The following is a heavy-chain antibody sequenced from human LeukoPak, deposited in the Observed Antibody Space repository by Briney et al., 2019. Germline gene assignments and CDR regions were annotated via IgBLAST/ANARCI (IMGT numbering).Heavy chain of an antibody. D-gene: IGHD5-24*01. V-gene: IGHV3-23*01. Sequence: PGGSLRLSCEASGFTFSFSAMSWVRQAPGKGLEWVSHIIGNSVSTYYAEFVKGRFTISRDNSNNTLFLQMDSLRAEDTAVYYCAKGRRDGYNYPFFDHWGQGALVIVSS. CDR3: AKGRRDGYNYPFFDH. J-gene: IGHJ4*02. CDR1: GFTFSFSA. CDR2: IIGNSVST.